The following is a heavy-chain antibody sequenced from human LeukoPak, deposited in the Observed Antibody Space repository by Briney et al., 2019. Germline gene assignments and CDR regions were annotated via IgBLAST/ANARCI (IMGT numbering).Heavy chain of an antibody. CDR3: ARDSSSLLWFGELLANFDY. CDR1: GGSISSSSYY. Sequence: SETLSLTCTVSGGSISSSSYYWGWIRQPPGKGLEWIGSIYYSGSTYYNPSLKSRVTISVDASKNQFSLKLSSVTAADTAVYYCARDSSSLLWFGELLANFDYWGQGTLVTVSS. J-gene: IGHJ4*02. V-gene: IGHV4-39*07. D-gene: IGHD3-10*01. CDR2: IYYSGST.